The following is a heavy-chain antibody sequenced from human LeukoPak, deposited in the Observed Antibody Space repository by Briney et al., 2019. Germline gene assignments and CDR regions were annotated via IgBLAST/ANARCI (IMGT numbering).Heavy chain of an antibody. CDR3: ARDLNWETY. V-gene: IGHV3-7*01. CDR1: GFTFSSYS. CDR2: IKTDGSQI. Sequence: GGSLRLSCAASGFTFSSYSMTWVRQAPGRGLEWVANIKTDGSQIYYVDSVKGRFTISRDNAKNSLYLQMNSLRAEDTAVYYCARDLNWETYWGQGTLVSVSS. D-gene: IGHD7-27*01. J-gene: IGHJ4*02.